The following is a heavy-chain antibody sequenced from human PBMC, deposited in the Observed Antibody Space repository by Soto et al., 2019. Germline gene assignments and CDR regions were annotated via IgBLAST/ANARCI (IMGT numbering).Heavy chain of an antibody. CDR3: ARLRIQIAVAGNWFDP. D-gene: IGHD6-19*01. CDR2: IYYSGST. J-gene: IGHJ5*02. CDR1: GGSISSGGYY. V-gene: IGHV4-31*03. Sequence: TLSLTCTVSGGSISSGGYYWSWIRQHPGKGLEWIGYIYYSGSTYYNPSLKSRVTISVDTSKNQFSLKLSSVTAADTAVYYCARLRIQIAVAGNWFDPWGQGTLVTVSS.